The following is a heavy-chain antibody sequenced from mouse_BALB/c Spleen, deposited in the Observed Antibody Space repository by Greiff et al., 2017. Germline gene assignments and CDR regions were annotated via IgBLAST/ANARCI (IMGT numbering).Heavy chain of an antibody. V-gene: IGHV5-6*01. Sequence: EVKLVESGGDLVKPGGSLKLSCAASGFTFSSYGMSWVRQTPDKRLEWVATISSGGSYTYYPDSVKGRFTISRDNAKNTLYLQMSSLKSEDTAMYYCARHHDGFPFDYWGQGTTLTVSS. D-gene: IGHD2-3*01. J-gene: IGHJ2*01. CDR1: GFTFSSYG. CDR2: ISSGGSYT. CDR3: ARHHDGFPFDY.